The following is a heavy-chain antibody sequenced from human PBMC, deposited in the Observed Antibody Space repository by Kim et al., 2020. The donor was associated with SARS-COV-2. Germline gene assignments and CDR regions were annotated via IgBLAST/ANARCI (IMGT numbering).Heavy chain of an antibody. D-gene: IGHD5-18*01. CDR3: AKRRETWKYNYAYALDY. Sequence: GGSLRLSCAASGFTFSNYDIHWVRQAPGKGLEWVALISFDGSTTYYADSVKGRFTISRDNSKKTLFLQLNSLRIEDTAAYFCAKRRETWKYNYAYALDYWGQGTLVTVSS. CDR1: GFTFSNYD. V-gene: IGHV3-30*18. J-gene: IGHJ4*02. CDR2: ISFDGSTT.